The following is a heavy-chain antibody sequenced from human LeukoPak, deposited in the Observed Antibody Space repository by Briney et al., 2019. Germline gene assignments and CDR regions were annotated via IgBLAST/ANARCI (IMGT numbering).Heavy chain of an antibody. V-gene: IGHV4-61*02. CDR1: GGSISSGSYY. Sequence: SETLSLTCTVSGGSISSGSYYWSWTRQPAGKGLERIGRIYTSGSTNYNPSLKSRVTISVDTSKNQFSLKLSSVTAADTAVYYCARERDDFWSGYYPNDYWGQGTLVTVSS. CDR2: IYTSGST. D-gene: IGHD3-3*01. CDR3: ARERDDFWSGYYPNDY. J-gene: IGHJ4*02.